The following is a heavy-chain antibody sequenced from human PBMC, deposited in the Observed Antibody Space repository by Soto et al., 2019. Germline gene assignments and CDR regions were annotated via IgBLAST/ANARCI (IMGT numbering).Heavy chain of an antibody. CDR2: INHSGST. CDR1: GGSFSGYY. CDR3: ARGGASLYYYDSGSGYYYGMDV. D-gene: IGHD3-22*01. V-gene: IGHV4-34*01. Sequence: QVQLQQWGAGLLKPSETLSLTCAVYGGSFSGYYWSWIRQPPGKGLEWIGEINHSGSTNYNPSLKSRVTISVDTSKNQFSLKLSSVTAADTAVYYCARGGASLYYYDSGSGYYYGMDVWGQGTTVTVSS. J-gene: IGHJ6*02.